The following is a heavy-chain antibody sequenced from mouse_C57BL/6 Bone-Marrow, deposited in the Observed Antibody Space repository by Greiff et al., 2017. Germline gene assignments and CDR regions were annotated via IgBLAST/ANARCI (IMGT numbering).Heavy chain of an antibody. D-gene: IGHD1-1*01. J-gene: IGHJ3*01. CDR1: GFSLTSYA. Sequence: QVQLQQSGPGLVAPSQSLSITCTVSGFSLTSYAISWVRQPPGKGLEWLGVIWTGGGTNYNSALKSRLSISKDNSKSQVFLKMNSQQTDDTARYYCARTYYYGSSYGFAYWGQGTLVTVSA. CDR3: ARTYYYGSSYGFAY. CDR2: IWTGGGT. V-gene: IGHV2-9-1*01.